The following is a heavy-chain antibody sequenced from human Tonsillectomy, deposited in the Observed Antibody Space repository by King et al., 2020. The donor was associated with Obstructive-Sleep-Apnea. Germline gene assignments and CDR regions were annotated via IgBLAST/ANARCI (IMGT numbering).Heavy chain of an antibody. D-gene: IGHD4-17*01. CDR3: ATGGGDYNGEDYYGLDV. V-gene: IGHV1-58*01. CDR1: GFTFTSSA. CDR2: IVGGSGNT. Sequence: QLVESGPEVKKPGTSVKVSCTASGFTFTSSAVQWVRQARGQRLEWIGWIVGGSGNTNYAQKFQERVIITRDMSTTTAYMELSSLRSEDTAVYYCATGGGDYNGEDYYGLDVWGQGTTVTVS. J-gene: IGHJ6*02.